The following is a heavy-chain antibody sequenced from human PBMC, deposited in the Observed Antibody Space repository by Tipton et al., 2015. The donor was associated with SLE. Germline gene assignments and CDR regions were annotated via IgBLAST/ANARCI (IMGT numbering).Heavy chain of an antibody. J-gene: IGHJ6*02. CDR3: AKADLGYSLSYYYYGMDV. D-gene: IGHD3-22*01. V-gene: IGHV3-30*02. CDR2: IRYDGSNK. CDR1: GFTFSSYG. Sequence: SLRLSCAASGFTFSSYGMHWVRQAPGKGLEWVAFIRYDGSNKYYADSVKGRFTISRDNSKNTLYLQMNSLRAEDTAVYYCAKADLGYSLSYYYYGMDVWGQGTTVTVSS.